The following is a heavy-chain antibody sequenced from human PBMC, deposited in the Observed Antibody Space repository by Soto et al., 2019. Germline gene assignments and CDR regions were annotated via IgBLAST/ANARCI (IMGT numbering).Heavy chain of an antibody. CDR2: ISYDGSNK. CDR3: AKQGYYDSSGYYYLWAFDI. Sequence: QVQLVESGGGVVQPGRSLRLSCAASGFTFSSYAMHWVRQAPGKGLEWVAVISYDGSNKYYADSVKGRFTISRDNSKNTLYLQMNSLRAEDTAVYYCAKQGYYDSSGYYYLWAFDIWGQGTMVTVSS. V-gene: IGHV3-30-3*02. CDR1: GFTFSSYA. D-gene: IGHD3-22*01. J-gene: IGHJ3*02.